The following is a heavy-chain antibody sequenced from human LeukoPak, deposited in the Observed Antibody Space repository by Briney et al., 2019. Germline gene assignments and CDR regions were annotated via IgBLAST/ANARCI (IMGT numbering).Heavy chain of an antibody. CDR1: GGSITNYY. J-gene: IGHJ3*02. Sequence: PSETLSLNCTVSGGSITNYYWSWLRQPAGKGLEWFGRIYRTGTTNYNPSLKSRVTISVDQSENQLSLKLSSVTAADTAVYYCARDLSRYSSAFDIWGRGTMVTVSS. CDR3: ARDLSRYSSAFDI. V-gene: IGHV4-4*07. CDR2: IYRTGTT. D-gene: IGHD6-13*01.